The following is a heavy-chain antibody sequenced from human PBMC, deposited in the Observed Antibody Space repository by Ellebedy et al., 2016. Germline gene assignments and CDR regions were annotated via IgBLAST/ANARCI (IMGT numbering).Heavy chain of an antibody. D-gene: IGHD5-12*01. CDR3: ARVTSGYDALFDY. V-gene: IGHV1-2*02. Sequence: ASVKVSXKASGYTFTGHYIYWVRQAPGQGLEWMGRINPKSGDTIYAQKFQGRVTMTRDTSITTAYMELSRLTSDDTAVYYCARVTSGYDALFDYWGQGTLVTVSS. CDR2: INPKSGDT. CDR1: GYTFTGHY. J-gene: IGHJ4*02.